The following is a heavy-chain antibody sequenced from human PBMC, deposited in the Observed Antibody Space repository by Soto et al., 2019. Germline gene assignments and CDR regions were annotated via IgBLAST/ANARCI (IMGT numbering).Heavy chain of an antibody. D-gene: IGHD5-12*01. Sequence: GGSLRLSCAASGFTVSSNYMSWVRQAPGKGLEWVSVIYSGGSTYYADSVKGRFTISRDNSKNTLYLQMNSLRAEDTAVYYCARDGSSYYYYGMDVWGQGTTVTVSS. J-gene: IGHJ6*02. CDR1: GFTVSSNY. CDR2: IYSGGST. CDR3: ARDGSSYYYYGMDV. V-gene: IGHV3-53*01.